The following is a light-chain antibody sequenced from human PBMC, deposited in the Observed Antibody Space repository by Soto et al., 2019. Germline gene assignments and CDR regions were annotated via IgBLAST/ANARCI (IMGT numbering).Light chain of an antibody. Sequence: QSVLTQPPSVSGAPGQRVTISCTGSSSNIGAGYSVHWYQQLPGTAPRLLMYGDSRPSGVPDRFSGARSGTSASLAITGLQAEDESSYYCQSYDSSLDGWVFGGGTQLTVL. CDR2: GDS. J-gene: IGLJ3*02. CDR3: QSYDSSLDGWV. CDR1: SSNIGAGYS. V-gene: IGLV1-40*01.